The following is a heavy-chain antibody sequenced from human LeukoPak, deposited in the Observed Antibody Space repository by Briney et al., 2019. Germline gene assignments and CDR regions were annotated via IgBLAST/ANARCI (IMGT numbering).Heavy chain of an antibody. D-gene: IGHD1-26*01. CDR2: IYYSGST. J-gene: IGHJ4*02. Sequence: SETLSLTCNVSGDSISTYYWSWIRQPPGKGLGWIGHIYYSGSTDYNPSLMSRVTISVDTSKNQFSLRLSSVTAADTAVYYCARAGRWESAFDYWGQGTLVTVSS. V-gene: IGHV4-59*12. CDR1: GDSISTYY. CDR3: ARAGRWESAFDY.